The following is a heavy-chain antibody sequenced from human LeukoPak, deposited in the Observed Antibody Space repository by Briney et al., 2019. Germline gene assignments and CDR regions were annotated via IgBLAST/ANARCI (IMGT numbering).Heavy chain of an antibody. CDR2: ISVNTGNT. CDR1: GYIFLSHD. D-gene: IGHD1/OR15-1a*01. Sequence: AASVKVSCKASGYIFLSHDICWVRQAPGLGLEWIGWISVNTGNTKYTQKFQGRVTMTTDTSTSTAYMELRSLRSDDTAVYYCARRITGSRNYYYYYNLDVWGQGTTVTVSS. V-gene: IGHV1-18*01. J-gene: IGHJ6*02. CDR3: ARRITGSRNYYYYYNLDV.